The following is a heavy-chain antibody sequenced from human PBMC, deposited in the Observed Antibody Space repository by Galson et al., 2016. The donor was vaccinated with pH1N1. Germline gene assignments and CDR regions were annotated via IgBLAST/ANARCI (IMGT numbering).Heavy chain of an antibody. D-gene: IGHD5-18*01. CDR2: IVAIFGTT. Sequence: SVKVSCKASGGIFNSFGISWVRQAPGQGLEWMGGIVAIFGTTNYAQKFQGRVTITADKSSSTVYMEVNRLTSQDTAVYYCARGHSYHNNDGFDLWGQGTMVTVSA. CDR1: GGIFNSFG. CDR3: ARGHSYHNNDGFDL. J-gene: IGHJ3*01. V-gene: IGHV1-69*06.